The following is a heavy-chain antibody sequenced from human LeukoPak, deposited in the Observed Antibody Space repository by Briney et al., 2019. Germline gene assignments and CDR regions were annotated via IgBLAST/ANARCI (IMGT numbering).Heavy chain of an antibody. Sequence: SETLSLTCTVSGGSISSYYWSWIRQPPGKGLEWIGYIYYSGSTNYNPSLKSRVTISVDTSKNQFSLKLSSVTAADTAVYYCARDRRLAPIPYYYYYGMDVWGQGTTVTVSS. J-gene: IGHJ6*02. V-gene: IGHV4-59*01. CDR1: GGSISSYY. CDR3: ARDRRLAPIPYYYYYGMDV. CDR2: IYYSGST. D-gene: IGHD5-12*01.